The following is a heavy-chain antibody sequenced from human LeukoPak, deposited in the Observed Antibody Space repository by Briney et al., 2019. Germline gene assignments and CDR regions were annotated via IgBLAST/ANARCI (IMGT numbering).Heavy chain of an antibody. CDR1: GYTFTSYG. J-gene: IGHJ3*02. CDR2: ISAYNGNT. V-gene: IGHV1-18*01. Sequence: ASVKVSCKASGYTFTSYGISWVRQAPGQGLEWMGWISAYNGNTNYAQKLQGRVTMTTDTSTSTAYMELRSLRSDDTAVYYCARVNYYGSGSRWAFDIWGQGTMVTVSS. CDR3: ARVNYYGSGSRWAFDI. D-gene: IGHD3-10*01.